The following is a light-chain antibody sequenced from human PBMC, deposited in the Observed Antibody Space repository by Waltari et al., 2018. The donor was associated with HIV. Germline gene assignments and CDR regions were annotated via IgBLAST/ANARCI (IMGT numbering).Light chain of an antibody. CDR3: AAWDDSLGGRGL. J-gene: IGLJ3*02. CDR2: RNN. V-gene: IGLV1-47*01. Sequence: QSVLTQPPSATGTPGQRVTISCSGSSSNIGSNYVHWYQQLPGTTPKLLIYRNNQRPAGVPDRVAPSNAGTSASLAIRGLRSEDEGDYYCAAWDDSLGGRGLFGGGTRLTVL. CDR1: SSNIGSNY.